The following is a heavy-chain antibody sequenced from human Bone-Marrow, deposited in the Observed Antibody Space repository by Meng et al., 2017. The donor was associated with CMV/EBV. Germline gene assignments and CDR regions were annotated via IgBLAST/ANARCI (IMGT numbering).Heavy chain of an antibody. CDR3: AKDMRGYSGGFYY. D-gene: IGHD1-26*01. J-gene: IGHJ4*02. CDR1: GFTFDDSA. CDR2: ISWNSGSI. Sequence: SCAASGFTFDDSAMYWVRQAPGKGLEWVSGISWNSGSIGYADSVKGRFTISRDNAKNSLYRQMNSLRAEDTALYYCAKDMRGYSGGFYYWGQGTLVTVSS. V-gene: IGHV3-9*01.